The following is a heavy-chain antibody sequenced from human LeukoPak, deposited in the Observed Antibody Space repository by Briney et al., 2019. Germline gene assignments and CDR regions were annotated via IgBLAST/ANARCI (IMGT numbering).Heavy chain of an antibody. J-gene: IGHJ5*02. D-gene: IGHD4-23*01. CDR3: ACRDYGGNPNWFDP. Sequence: PSGTLSLTCAVYGGSFSNYYWSWIRQPPGKGLEWIGEINQSGSTNYKPSLKSRATISVDTSKNQFSLKLTSVTAADTAVYYCACRDYGGNPNWFDPWGQGTLVTVSS. V-gene: IGHV4-34*01. CDR2: INQSGST. CDR1: GGSFSNYY.